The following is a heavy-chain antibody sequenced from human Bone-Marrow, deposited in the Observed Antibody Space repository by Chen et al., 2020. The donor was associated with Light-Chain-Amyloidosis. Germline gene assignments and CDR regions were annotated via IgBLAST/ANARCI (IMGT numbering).Heavy chain of an antibody. CDR2: ISPVDSEA. CDR3: ARRRDGYNFDY. V-gene: IGHV5-51*01. CDR1: GYTFPNYW. D-gene: IGHD5-12*01. Sequence: EVQLELSGPEVKKPGESLKISCKGSGYTFPNYWIGWVRQMPGKGLEWMGVISPVDSEARYSPSFEGQVTSPDDQSSTTAYLQWRSLKASDTAMYYCARRRDGYNFDYWGQGTLVTVSS. J-gene: IGHJ4*02.